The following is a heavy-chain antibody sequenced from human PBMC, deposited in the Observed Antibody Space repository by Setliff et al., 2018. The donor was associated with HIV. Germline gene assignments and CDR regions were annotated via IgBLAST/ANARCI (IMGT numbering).Heavy chain of an antibody. CDR1: GFTFSTYE. CDR3: ARAYNVYDYRFDSSGYDY. D-gene: IGHD3-22*01. V-gene: IGHV3-7*01. Sequence: PGGSLRLSCAASGFTFSTYEMNWVRQAPGKGLEWVANIKQDGSEKYYVDSVKGRFTLSRDNAKNSLYLQMNSLRAEDTAVYYCARAYNVYDYRFDSSGYDYWGQGTLVTVSS. CDR2: IKQDGSEK. J-gene: IGHJ4*02.